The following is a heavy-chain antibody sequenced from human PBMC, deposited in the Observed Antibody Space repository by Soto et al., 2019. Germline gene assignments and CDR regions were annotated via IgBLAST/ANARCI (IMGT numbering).Heavy chain of an antibody. J-gene: IGHJ6*02. V-gene: IGHV5-51*01. Sequence: GESLKISCKGPGYSFTSYWIGWVRQMPGKGLEWMGIIYPGDSDTRYSPSFQGQVTISADKSISTAYLQWSSLKASDTAMYYCARRYDFWSGNYYYGMDVWGQGTTVTSP. CDR2: IYPGDSDT. CDR1: GYSFTSYW. CDR3: ARRYDFWSGNYYYGMDV. D-gene: IGHD3-3*01.